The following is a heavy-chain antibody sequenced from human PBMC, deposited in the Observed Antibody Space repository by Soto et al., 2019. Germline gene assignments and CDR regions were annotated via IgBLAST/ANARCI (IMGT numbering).Heavy chain of an antibody. CDR1: GYTFTSYY. D-gene: IGHD5-12*01. CDR3: AREGPPGYSGYGKFDY. CDR2: INPSGGST. Sequence: GASVKVSCKASGYTFTSYYVHWVRQAPGQGLEWMGIINPSGGSTTYAQKFQGRVTMTRDTSTSTVYMELNSLRAEDTAVYYCAREGPPGYSGYGKFDYWGQGTLVTVSS. V-gene: IGHV1-46*01. J-gene: IGHJ4*02.